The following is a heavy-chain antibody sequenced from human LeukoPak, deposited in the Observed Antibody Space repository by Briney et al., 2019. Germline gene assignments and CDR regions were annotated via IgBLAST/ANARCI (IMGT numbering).Heavy chain of an antibody. V-gene: IGHV4-39*01. CDR3: ARHNLLGGSYYGGVDY. CDR1: GGSISSSGYY. Sequence: SETLSLTCTVSGGSISSSGYYWGWLRQPPGKGLEWIGSIYYSGSTYYNPSLKSRVTISVDTSKNQFSLKLSSVTAAETAVYYCARHNLLGGSYYGGVDYWGQGTLVTVSS. D-gene: IGHD1-26*01. J-gene: IGHJ4*02. CDR2: IYYSGST.